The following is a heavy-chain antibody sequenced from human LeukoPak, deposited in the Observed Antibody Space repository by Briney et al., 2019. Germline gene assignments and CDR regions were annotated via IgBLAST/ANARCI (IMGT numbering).Heavy chain of an antibody. CDR3: AREKASSYYDFWSGYYTGSPMDV. V-gene: IGHV3-74*01. CDR2: INSDGSST. J-gene: IGHJ6*04. Sequence: GGSLRLSCAASGFTFSSYWMYWVRQAPGKGLVWVSRINSDGSSTSYADSVKGRFTISRDNAKNTLYLQMNSLRAEDTAVYYCAREKASSYYDFWSGYYTGSPMDVWGKGTTVTVSS. CDR1: GFTFSSYW. D-gene: IGHD3-3*01.